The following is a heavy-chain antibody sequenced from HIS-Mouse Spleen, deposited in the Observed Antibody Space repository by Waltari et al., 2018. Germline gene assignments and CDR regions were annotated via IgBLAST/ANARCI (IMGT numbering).Heavy chain of an antibody. J-gene: IGHJ5*02. V-gene: IGHV3-7*01. CDR1: GFTFSSYW. CDR2: IKQDGSEK. CDR3: ARERRGPGWFDP. Sequence: EVQLVESGGGLVQPGGSLRLSCAASGFTFSSYWMSWVRQAPGKGMEWGTNIKQDGSEKYYVDSVKGRFTISRDNAKNSLYLQMNSLRAEDTAVYYCARERRGPGWFDPWGQGTLVTVSS. D-gene: IGHD5-12*01.